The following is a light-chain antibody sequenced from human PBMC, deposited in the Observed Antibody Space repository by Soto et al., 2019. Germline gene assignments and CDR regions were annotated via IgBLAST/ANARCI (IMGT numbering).Light chain of an antibody. J-gene: IGLJ1*01. V-gene: IGLV2-14*01. Sequence: QSVLTQPASVSGSPGQSITISCTGTSSDVGDYNYVSWYQQHPGKAPQLMIYQVSNRPSGVSSRFSGSKSGDTASLTISGLQAEDEGDYFCSSYSSTYTLLFGSGTKVTV. CDR3: SSYSSTYTLL. CDR1: SSDVGDYNY. CDR2: QVS.